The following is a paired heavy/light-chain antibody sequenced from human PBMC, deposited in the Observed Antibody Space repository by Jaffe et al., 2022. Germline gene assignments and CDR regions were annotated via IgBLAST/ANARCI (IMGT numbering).Light chain of an antibody. J-gene: IGLJ3*02. Sequence: QSVLTQPPSVSGAPGQRVTISCTGSSSNIGAGYDVHWYQQLPGTAPKLLIYGNSNRPSGVPDRFSGSKSGTSASLAITGLQAEDEADYYCQSYDSSLSALWVFGGGTKLTVL. CDR2: GNS. CDR1: SSNIGAGYD. CDR3: QSYDSSLSALWV. V-gene: IGLV1-40*01.
Heavy chain of an antibody. J-gene: IGHJ3*02. V-gene: IGHV3-48*03. Sequence: EVQLVESGGGLVQPGGSLRLSCAASGFTFSSYEMNWVRQAPGKGLEWVSYISSSGSTIYYADSVKGRFTISRDNAKNSLYLQMNSLRAEDTAVYYCARLYVDIVATIDDAFDIWGQGTMVTVSS. D-gene: IGHD5-12*01. CDR2: ISSSGSTI. CDR1: GFTFSSYE. CDR3: ARLYVDIVATIDDAFDI.